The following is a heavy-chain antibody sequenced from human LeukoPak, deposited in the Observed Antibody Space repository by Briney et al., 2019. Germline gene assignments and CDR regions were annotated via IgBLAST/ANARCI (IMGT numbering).Heavy chain of an antibody. CDR3: ARGGGYGPFDY. Sequence: GRSLSHCCAGSGFTLSDYYMSWMRQAPGKGREWVAVRWFDGSNKDYTDSVKGRFTIARDNTKNTVSLQMHSLRAEDPAVYSCARGGGYGPFDYWGQGTQVTVSS. J-gene: IGHJ4*02. D-gene: IGHD1-26*01. CDR1: GFTLSDYY. V-gene: IGHV3-33*08. CDR2: RWFDGSNK.